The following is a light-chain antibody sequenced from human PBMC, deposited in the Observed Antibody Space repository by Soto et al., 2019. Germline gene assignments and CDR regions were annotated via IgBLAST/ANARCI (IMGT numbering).Light chain of an antibody. CDR3: QSYDSSLRVVL. CDR1: NSNIGAGYD. J-gene: IGLJ2*01. CDR2: GNN. V-gene: IGLV1-40*01. Sequence: QSVLTQPPSVSGAPGQRVTISCTGNNSNIGAGYDVHWYQQLPGTAPKLLMFGNNNRPSGVPDRFSGSKSDSSASLAITGLQAEDEADYYCQSYDSSLRVVLFGGGTKVTVL.